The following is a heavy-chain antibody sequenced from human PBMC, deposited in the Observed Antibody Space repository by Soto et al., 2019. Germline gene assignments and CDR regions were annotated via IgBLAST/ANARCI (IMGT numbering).Heavy chain of an antibody. J-gene: IGHJ4*02. CDR1: GFTFSSYA. Sequence: EVQLLESGGGLVQPGGSLRLSCAASGFTFSSYAMSWVRQAPGKGLEWVSAISGSGGSTYCADSVKGRFTISRDNSKNTLYLQMNSLRAEDTAVYYCAKDGPYCSSTSCLMGFDYWGQGTLVTVSS. CDR2: ISGSGGST. V-gene: IGHV3-23*01. D-gene: IGHD2-2*01. CDR3: AKDGPYCSSTSCLMGFDY.